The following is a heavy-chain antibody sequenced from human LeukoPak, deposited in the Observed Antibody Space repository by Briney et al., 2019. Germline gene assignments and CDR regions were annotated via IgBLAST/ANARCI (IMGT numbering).Heavy chain of an antibody. D-gene: IGHD6-13*01. CDR1: GFTFSDYY. J-gene: IGHJ4*02. CDR3: ARPTIAAAGNFEY. Sequence: PGGSLRLSCAASGFTFSDYYMSWIRQAPGKGLEWVSHISSFSNFSSYADSVKGRFTISRDNAKNSLYLQVNSLRAEDTAVYYCARPTIAAAGNFEYWGQGTLVTVSS. CDR2: ISSFSNFS. V-gene: IGHV3-11*03.